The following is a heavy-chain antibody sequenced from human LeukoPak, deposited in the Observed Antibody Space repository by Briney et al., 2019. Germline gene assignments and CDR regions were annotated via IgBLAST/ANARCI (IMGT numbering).Heavy chain of an antibody. CDR2: ISASGGGDT. Sequence: PGGSLRLSCAASGFTFGSYAMTWVRRSPGKGLEWVSTISASGGGDTYYADSVKDRFTISRDNSKNTLYLQMKSLRAEHTAVYYCAKDDASGSYPHYWGQGTLVSVSS. CDR3: AKDDASGSYPHY. CDR1: GFTFGSYA. V-gene: IGHV3-23*01. J-gene: IGHJ4*02. D-gene: IGHD1-26*01.